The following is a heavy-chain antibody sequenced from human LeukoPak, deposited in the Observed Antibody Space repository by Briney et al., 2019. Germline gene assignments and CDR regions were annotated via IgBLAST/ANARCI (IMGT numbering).Heavy chain of an antibody. CDR1: GFTFSSYA. CDR2: ISYDGSNK. V-gene: IGHV3-30-3*01. Sequence: PGGSLRLSCAASGFTFSSYAMHWVRQAPGKGLEWVAVISYDGSNKYYADSVKGRFTISRDNSKNTLYLQMNSLRAEDTAVYYCARDNIAAAAFDYWGQGTLVTVSS. J-gene: IGHJ4*02. CDR3: ARDNIAAAAFDY. D-gene: IGHD6-13*01.